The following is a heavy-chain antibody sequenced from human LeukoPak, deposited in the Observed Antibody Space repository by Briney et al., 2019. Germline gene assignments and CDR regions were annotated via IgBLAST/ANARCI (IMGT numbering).Heavy chain of an antibody. Sequence: SETLSLTCTVSGGSISGYYWSWIRQPPGKGLEWIGYIHYSGSTNYNPSLKSRVTISVDTSKNQFSLKLSSVTAADTAVYYCARGGHSGYVNYFDYWGQGTLVTVSS. V-gene: IGHV4-59*01. CDR1: GGSISGYY. J-gene: IGHJ4*02. D-gene: IGHD5-12*01. CDR3: ARGGHSGYVNYFDY. CDR2: IHYSGST.